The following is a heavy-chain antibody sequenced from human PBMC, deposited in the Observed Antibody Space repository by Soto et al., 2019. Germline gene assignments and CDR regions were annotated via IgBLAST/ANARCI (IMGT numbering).Heavy chain of an antibody. CDR2: TYYRSEWYY. Sequence: QVQLQQSGPGQVKPSQTLSLTCAISGDSVSSISAAWNWIRQSPSRGLEWLGRTYYRSEWYYDYAVSLKSRITINPDTSSNQFSLHMNSVTPEDTAVYYCARVKCDSTTCLHGLDVWGQGTTVTVSS. V-gene: IGHV6-1*01. CDR1: GDSVSSISAA. D-gene: IGHD2-2*01. CDR3: ARVKCDSTTCLHGLDV. J-gene: IGHJ6*02.